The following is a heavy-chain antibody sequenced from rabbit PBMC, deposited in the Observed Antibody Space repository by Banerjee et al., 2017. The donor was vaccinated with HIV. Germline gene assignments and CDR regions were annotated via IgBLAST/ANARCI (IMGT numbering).Heavy chain of an antibody. V-gene: IGHV1S47*01. CDR2: IDPVFGNT. J-gene: IGHJ3*01. CDR3: ARGDYTYGFGAYLDL. Sequence: QEQLVESGGGLVTPGGSLTLTCTVSGFSLSSYAMQWVRQAPGKGPEWIAYIDPVFGNTYYASWVNGRFTISSHNAQNTMYLQLNSLTAADTATYFCARGDYTYGFGAYLDLWGQGTLVTVS. CDR1: GFSLSSYA. D-gene: IGHD6-1*01.